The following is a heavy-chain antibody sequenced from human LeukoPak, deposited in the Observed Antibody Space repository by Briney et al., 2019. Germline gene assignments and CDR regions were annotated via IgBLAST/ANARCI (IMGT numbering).Heavy chain of an antibody. CDR1: GFTFSSYS. Sequence: TGGSLRLSCAASGFTFSSYSMNWVRQAPGKGLEWVSSISSSSSYIYYADSVKGRFTISRDNAKNSLYLQMNSLRAEDTAVYYCAIARFLEWLLDYWGQGTLVTVSS. D-gene: IGHD3-3*01. CDR3: AIARFLEWLLDY. CDR2: ISSSSSYI. V-gene: IGHV3-21*01. J-gene: IGHJ4*02.